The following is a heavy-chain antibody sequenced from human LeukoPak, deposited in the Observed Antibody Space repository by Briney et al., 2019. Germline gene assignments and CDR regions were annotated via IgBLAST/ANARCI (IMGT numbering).Heavy chain of an antibody. D-gene: IGHD3-10*01. Sequence: GGSLRPSCAASGFTFSSYGMSWVRQAPGKGLEWVSAISGSGGSTYYADSVKGRFTISRDNSKNTLYLQMNSLRAEDTAVYFCAKVSGDDSYYYYMDVWGNGTTVTISS. CDR2: ISGSGGST. CDR1: GFTFSSYG. V-gene: IGHV3-23*01. J-gene: IGHJ6*03. CDR3: AKVSGDDSYYYYMDV.